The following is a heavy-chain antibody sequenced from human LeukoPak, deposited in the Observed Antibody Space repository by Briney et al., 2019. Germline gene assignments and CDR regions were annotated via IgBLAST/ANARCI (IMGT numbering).Heavy chain of an antibody. V-gene: IGHV3-48*03. CDR1: GFTFSSYE. CDR3: ARQHNSTSD. D-gene: IGHD6-13*01. CDR2: ISSSGSTI. Sequence: GGSLRLSCAASGFTFSSYEMNWVRQAPGKGLEWVSYISSSGSTIYYADSVQGRFIISRDNSKNTFYLQMTSLKVEDTGVYFCARQHNSTSDWGQGTLVIVSS. J-gene: IGHJ4*02.